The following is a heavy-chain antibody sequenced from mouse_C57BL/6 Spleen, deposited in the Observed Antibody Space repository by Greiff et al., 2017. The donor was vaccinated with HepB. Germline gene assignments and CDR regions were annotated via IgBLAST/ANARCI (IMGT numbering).Heavy chain of an antibody. CDR1: GFSFTSYG. CDR2: IWSGGST. J-gene: IGHJ4*01. D-gene: IGHD2-1*01. CDR3: ASPFYGNYVGAMDY. Sequence: VQLQQSGPGLVQPSQSLSITCTVSGFSFTSYGVHWVRQSPGKGLEWLGVIWSGGSTDYNAAFISRLSISKDNSKSQVFFKMNSLQADDTAIYYCASPFYGNYVGAMDYWGQGTSVTVSS. V-gene: IGHV2-2*01.